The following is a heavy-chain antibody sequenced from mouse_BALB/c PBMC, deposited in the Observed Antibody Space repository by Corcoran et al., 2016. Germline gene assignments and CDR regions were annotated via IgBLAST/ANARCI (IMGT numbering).Heavy chain of an antibody. Sequence: EVQLQQSGPVLVKPGAPVKMSCKASGYTFTDYTMKWVKQSHGKRLEWIGDINPNNGGTSYNQKFKGKATLTVDKSSSTAYMQLNSLTSEDSAVYYCARYWDWYFDVWGAGTTVTVSS. CDR3: ARYWDWYFDV. V-gene: IGHV1-26*01. J-gene: IGHJ1*01. CDR1: GYTFTDYT. D-gene: IGHD4-1*01. CDR2: INPNNGGT.